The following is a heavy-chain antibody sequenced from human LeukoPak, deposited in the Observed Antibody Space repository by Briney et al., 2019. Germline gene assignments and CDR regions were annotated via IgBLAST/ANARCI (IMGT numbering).Heavy chain of an antibody. CDR3: ATGRVAAGTS. V-gene: IGHV3-21*01. J-gene: IGHJ5*02. Sequence: GGSLRLSRAASGFTFSSYSMNWVRQAPGKGLEWVSSISSSSSYICYADSVKGRFTISRDNAKNSLYLQMNSLRAEDTAVYYCATGRVAAGTSWGQGTLVTVSS. D-gene: IGHD6-13*01. CDR2: ISSSSSYI. CDR1: GFTFSSYS.